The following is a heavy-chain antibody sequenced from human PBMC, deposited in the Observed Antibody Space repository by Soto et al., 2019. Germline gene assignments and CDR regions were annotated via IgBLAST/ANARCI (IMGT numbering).Heavy chain of an antibody. CDR3: AKVSSSWYAGFFDL. CDR1: GFTFSRHA. Sequence: EVQLLESGGGLVQPGGSLRLSCTASGFTFSRHAMTWVRQAPGKGLEWVSGLSDSGGSIYYADSVKGRFTISRENSINTLYLKMRTLRAEDKAVYYCAKVSSSWYAGFFDLWGQGTLVTVSS. J-gene: IGHJ4*02. V-gene: IGHV3-23*01. CDR2: LSDSGGSI. D-gene: IGHD6-13*01.